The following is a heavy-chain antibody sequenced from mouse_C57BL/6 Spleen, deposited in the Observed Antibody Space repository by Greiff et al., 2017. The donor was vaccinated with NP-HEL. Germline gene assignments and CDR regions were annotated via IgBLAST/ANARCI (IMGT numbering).Heavy chain of an antibody. CDR2: INPNNGGT. CDR3: ARLLYYYFDY. CDR1: GYTFTDYY. D-gene: IGHD1-1*01. Sequence: EVQLHQSGPELVKPGASVKISCKASGYTFTDYYMNWVKQSHGKSLEWIGDINPNNGGTSYNQKFKGKATLTVDKSSSTAYMELRSLTSEDSAVYYCARLLYYYFDYWGQGTTLTVSS. V-gene: IGHV1-26*01. J-gene: IGHJ2*01.